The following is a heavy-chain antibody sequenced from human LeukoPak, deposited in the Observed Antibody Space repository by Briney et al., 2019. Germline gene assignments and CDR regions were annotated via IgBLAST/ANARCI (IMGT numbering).Heavy chain of an antibody. V-gene: IGHV3-21*01. CDR1: GFTFSSYS. CDR3: VRGAGTSYFDY. J-gene: IGHJ4*02. CDR2: ISSSSTYI. D-gene: IGHD1-1*01. Sequence: PGGSLRLSSAASGFTFSSYSMNWARQVSGKGVEWVSYISSSSTYIKYADSVKGRFTISRDNAKNSLYLEMNSLRAEDTAVYHCVRGAGTSYFDYWGQGTLVTVSS.